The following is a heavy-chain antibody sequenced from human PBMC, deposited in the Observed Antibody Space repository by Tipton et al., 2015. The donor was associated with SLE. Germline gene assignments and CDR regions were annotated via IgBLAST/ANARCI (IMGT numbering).Heavy chain of an antibody. CDR1: GGSFSGYY. V-gene: IGHV4-34*01. CDR3: ARVGRMAAGYYFDY. D-gene: IGHD6-13*01. Sequence: TLSLTCAVYGGSFSGYYWSWIRQPPGKGLEWIGEINHSGSTNYNPSLKSRVTISVDTSKNQFSLKLSSVTAADTAVYYCARVGRMAAGYYFDYRGQGTLVTVSS. J-gene: IGHJ4*02. CDR2: INHSGST.